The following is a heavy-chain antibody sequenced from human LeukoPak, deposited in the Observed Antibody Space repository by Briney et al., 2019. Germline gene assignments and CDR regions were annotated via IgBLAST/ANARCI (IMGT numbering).Heavy chain of an antibody. CDR1: GFTFSSYA. V-gene: IGHV3-23*01. CDR2: ISGSGGST. J-gene: IGHJ4*02. D-gene: IGHD2-15*01. Sequence: GGSLRLSCAASGFTFSSYAMAWVRQAPGKGLEWVSVISGSGGSTYYADSVNGRFTISSDNSKNTLYVQMTTLRAEDTAVYYSAKQGTGLYCSGGSCYFDYWGQGTLVTVSS. CDR3: AKQGTGLYCSGGSCYFDY.